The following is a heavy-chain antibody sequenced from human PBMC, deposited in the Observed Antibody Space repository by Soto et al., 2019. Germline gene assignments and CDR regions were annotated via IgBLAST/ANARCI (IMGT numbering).Heavy chain of an antibody. D-gene: IGHD3-16*02. Sequence: QVQLQESGPGLVKPSETLSLTCTVSGGSISSYYWSWIRQPPGKGLEWIGYIYYSGSTNYNPSLKSRVTISVDTSKNQFSLKLSSVTAADTAVYYCARGIRLGELSLYFDYWGQGTLVTVSS. V-gene: IGHV4-59*01. J-gene: IGHJ4*02. CDR2: IYYSGST. CDR1: GGSISSYY. CDR3: ARGIRLGELSLYFDY.